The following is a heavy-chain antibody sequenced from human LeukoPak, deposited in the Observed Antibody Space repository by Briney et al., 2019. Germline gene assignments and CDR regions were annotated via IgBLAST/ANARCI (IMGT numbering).Heavy chain of an antibody. V-gene: IGHV3-30*04. D-gene: IGHD5-18*01. CDR1: GFTFSSYA. J-gene: IGHJ4*02. CDR2: ISYDGSNK. Sequence: PGRTLRLSCAASGFTFSSYAMHWVRQAPGKGLEWVAVISYDGSNKYYADSVKGRFTISRDNSKNTLYLQMNSLRAEDTAVYYRARGYSYGRGYFDYWGQGTLVTVSS. CDR3: ARGYSYGRGYFDY.